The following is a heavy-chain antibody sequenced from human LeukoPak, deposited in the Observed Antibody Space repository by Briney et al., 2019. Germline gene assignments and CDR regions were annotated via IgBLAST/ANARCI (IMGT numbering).Heavy chain of an antibody. Sequence: GGSLRLSCAASGFTFDDYAMHWVRQAPGKGLEWVSGISWNSGSIGYADSVKGRFTISRDNAKNSLYLQMNSLRAGDTALYYCAKGIDSSSWMGFDYWGQGTLVTVSS. D-gene: IGHD6-13*01. CDR1: GFTFDDYA. J-gene: IGHJ4*02. CDR3: AKGIDSSSWMGFDY. CDR2: ISWNSGSI. V-gene: IGHV3-9*01.